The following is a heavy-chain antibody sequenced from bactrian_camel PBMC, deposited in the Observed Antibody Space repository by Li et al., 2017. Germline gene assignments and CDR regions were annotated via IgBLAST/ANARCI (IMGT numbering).Heavy chain of an antibody. CDR3: AAWFSQGTMRPANEIGY. V-gene: IGHV3S55*01. D-gene: IGHD4*01. CDR2: IESDGST. J-gene: IGHJ4*01. CDR1: GDTVGRYC. Sequence: HVQLVESGGGSVQAGGSLRLSCVASGDTVGRYCMGWFRQIPDKEREGVAGIESDGSTSYADSVKGRFTISQDGAKNILYLQMNSLKPEDTAIYYCAAWFSQGTMRPANEIGYWGQGTQVTVS.